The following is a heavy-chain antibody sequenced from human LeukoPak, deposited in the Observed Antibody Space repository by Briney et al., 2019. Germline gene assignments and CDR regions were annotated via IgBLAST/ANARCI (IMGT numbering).Heavy chain of an antibody. CDR2: INPNSGGT. D-gene: IGHD1-26*01. V-gene: IGHV1-2*04. Sequence: GASVKVSCKASGYTFTGYYMHWVRQAPGQGLEWMGWINPNSGGTNYAQKFQGWVTMTRDTSISTAYMELSRLRSDDTAVYYCARAGKLVGATHYYFDYWGQGTLVTVSS. CDR3: ARAGKLVGATHYYFDY. CDR1: GYTFTGYY. J-gene: IGHJ4*02.